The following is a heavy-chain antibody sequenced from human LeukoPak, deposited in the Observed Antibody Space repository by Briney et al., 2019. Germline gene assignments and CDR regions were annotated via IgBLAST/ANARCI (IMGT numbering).Heavy chain of an antibody. D-gene: IGHD6-6*01. CDR3: TRDDIATRYFDY. V-gene: IGHV1-69*05. J-gene: IGHJ4*02. CDR1: GYTFTSYG. CDR2: FIPVLGTA. Sequence: ASVKVSCKASGYTFTSYGISWVRQAPGQGLEWMGGFIPVLGTANFTRNFQGRVTITTDESTNTAYMELSALRSDDTAVYYCTRDDIATRYFDYRGQGTLVTVSS.